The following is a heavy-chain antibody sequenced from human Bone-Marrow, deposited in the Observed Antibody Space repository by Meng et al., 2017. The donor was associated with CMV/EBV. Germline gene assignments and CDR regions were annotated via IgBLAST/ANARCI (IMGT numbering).Heavy chain of an antibody. J-gene: IGHJ4*02. Sequence: VPLPPSGPGLVKPSETLSLTCRFSGVSISTHYWIWIRQTPWKGLEWIASIHYTGRADYSPSLKSRVTVSVDTSDSPLSLKLSSVTTADTAMYYCAERGGGYWGQGILVTVSS. CDR1: GVSISTHY. D-gene: IGHD1-1*01. CDR3: AERGGGY. CDR2: IHYTGRA. V-gene: IGHV4-59*11.